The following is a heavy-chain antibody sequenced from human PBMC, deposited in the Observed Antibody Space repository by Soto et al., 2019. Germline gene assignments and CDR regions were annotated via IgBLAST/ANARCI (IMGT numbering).Heavy chain of an antibody. Sequence: ESGGGLVKPGGSLRLSCAASGFTFSSYSMNWVRQAPGKGLEWVSSISSSSSYIYYADSVKGRFTISRDNAKNSLYLQMNSLRAEDTAVYYCARDCSGGSCYKYYYYYGMDVWGQGTTVTVSS. CDR2: ISSSSSYI. CDR1: GFTFSSYS. V-gene: IGHV3-21*01. J-gene: IGHJ6*02. D-gene: IGHD2-15*01. CDR3: ARDCSGGSCYKYYYYYGMDV.